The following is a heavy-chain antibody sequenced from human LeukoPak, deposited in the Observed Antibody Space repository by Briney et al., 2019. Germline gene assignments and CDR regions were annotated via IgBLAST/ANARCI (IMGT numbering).Heavy chain of an antibody. Sequence: GGSLRLSCTASGFTSCDYALSWFRQAPGKGLEWVSFISSKAYGGTTKYAASVRGRFTISRDYSKAIAYLQMDSLKTEDTGMYYCTRSLGSGWYIDYWGQGTLVTVSS. J-gene: IGHJ4*02. V-gene: IGHV3-49*03. CDR2: ISSKAYGGTT. CDR3: TRSLGSGWYIDY. D-gene: IGHD6-19*01. CDR1: GFTSCDYA.